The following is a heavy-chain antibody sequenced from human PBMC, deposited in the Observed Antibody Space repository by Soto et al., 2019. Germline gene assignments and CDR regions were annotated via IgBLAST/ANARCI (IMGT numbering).Heavy chain of an antibody. J-gene: IGHJ4*02. CDR2: INPTTGGT. D-gene: IGHD2-2*01. CDR3: ARGYCSSSGCSHYFDY. CDR1: GYNFPGNY. Sequence: GASVKVSCKASGYNFPGNYMHWVRQAPLQGLEWMALINPTTGGTSYAQKFQGRVTMTWDTSISTAYMELSRLTSDDTAIYYCARGYCSSSGCSHYFDYWGQGTLVTVSS. V-gene: IGHV1-2*02.